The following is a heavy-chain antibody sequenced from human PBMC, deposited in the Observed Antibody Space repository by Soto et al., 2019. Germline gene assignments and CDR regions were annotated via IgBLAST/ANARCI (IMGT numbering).Heavy chain of an antibody. J-gene: IGHJ4*02. Sequence: PSETLSLACTVSGGSISSYYWSWIRQPPGKGLEWIGYIYYSGSTNYNPSIKSRVTISVDTSKNQFSLKLSSVTAADTAVYYCARAGGYYQWVIDYWGQGTLVTVSS. V-gene: IGHV4-59*01. D-gene: IGHD3-3*01. CDR1: GGSISSYY. CDR2: IYYSGST. CDR3: ARAGGYYQWVIDY.